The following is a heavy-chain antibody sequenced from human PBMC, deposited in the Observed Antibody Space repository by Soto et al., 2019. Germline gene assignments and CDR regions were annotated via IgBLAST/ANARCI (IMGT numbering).Heavy chain of an antibody. CDR2: ISGSGGST. J-gene: IGHJ4*02. V-gene: IGHV3-23*01. D-gene: IGHD1-26*01. Sequence: GGSLRLSCAASGFTFSSFAMSWVRQAPGKGLEWVSAISGSGGSTYYADSVKGRFTISRDNSKNTLYLQMNSLRAEDTAVYYCAKETLAWELLHPFDYWGQGTLVTVSS. CDR3: AKETLAWELLHPFDY. CDR1: GFTFSSFA.